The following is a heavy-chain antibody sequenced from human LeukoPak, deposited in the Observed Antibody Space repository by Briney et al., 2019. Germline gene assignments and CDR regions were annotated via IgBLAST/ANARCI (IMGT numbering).Heavy chain of an antibody. D-gene: IGHD3-22*01. V-gene: IGHV1-69*01. J-gene: IGHJ4*02. Sequence: SVKVSRKASGGTFSSYAISWVRQAPGQGLEWMGGIIPIFGTANYAQKFQGRVTITADESTSTAYMELSSLRSEDTAVYYCARQTGYYDSSGYYYGYFDYWGQGTLVTVSS. CDR2: IIPIFGTA. CDR3: ARQTGYYDSSGYYYGYFDY. CDR1: GGTFSSYA.